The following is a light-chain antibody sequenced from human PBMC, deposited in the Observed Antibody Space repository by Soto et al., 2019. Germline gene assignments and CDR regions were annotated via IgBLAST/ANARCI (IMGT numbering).Light chain of an antibody. CDR1: SSDVGGYNY. CDR3: SSYTTSNTRQIV. CDR2: DVS. Sequence: QSVLTQPASVSGSPGQSITISCTGTSSDVGGYNYVSWYQHHPGKAPKLMIYDVSNRPSGVSNRFSGSKSGNTASLTISGLQLEDEADYYCSSYTTSNTRQIVFGTGTKVTVL. V-gene: IGLV2-14*03. J-gene: IGLJ1*01.